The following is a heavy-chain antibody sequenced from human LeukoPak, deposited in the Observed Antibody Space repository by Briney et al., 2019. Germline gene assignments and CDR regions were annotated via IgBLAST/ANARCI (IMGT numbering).Heavy chain of an antibody. D-gene: IGHD3/OR15-3a*01. CDR1: GVSFSGYY. J-gene: IGHJ4*02. V-gene: IGHV4-34*01. Sequence: SETLSLTCAVYGVSFSGYYWSWIRQPPGKGLEWIGEINHSGSTNYNPSLKSRVTISVDTSKNQFSLRLSSVTAADTAIYYCARGRPDFWTNFYTYFLDSWGREPWSPSPQ. CDR2: INHSGST. CDR3: ARGRPDFWTNFYTYFLDS.